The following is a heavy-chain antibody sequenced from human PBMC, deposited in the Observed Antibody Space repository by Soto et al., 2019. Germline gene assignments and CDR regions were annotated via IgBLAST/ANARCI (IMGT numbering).Heavy chain of an antibody. V-gene: IGHV3-48*01. J-gene: IGHJ5*02. Sequence: EVPLVESGGGLVQPGGSLRLSCAASGFTFSSYSMNWVRQAPGKGLEWVSYIRSSSTTQYYADSVKGRFTISRDNAKNSLYSQMNSLRAEDTAVYYCARDGCSGSNCLNWFDPWGQGTLVTVSS. D-gene: IGHD2-15*01. CDR1: GFTFSSYS. CDR3: ARDGCSGSNCLNWFDP. CDR2: IRSSSTTQ.